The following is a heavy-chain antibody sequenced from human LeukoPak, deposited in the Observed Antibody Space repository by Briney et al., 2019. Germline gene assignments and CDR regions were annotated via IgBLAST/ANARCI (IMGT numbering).Heavy chain of an antibody. J-gene: IGHJ5*02. Sequence: GASVKVSCKASGYTFTSYYMHWVRQAPGQGLEWMGIINPSGGSTSYAQKFQGRVTITADKSTSTAYMELSSLRSEDTAVYYCARSHDFRFDPWGQGTLVTVSS. CDR2: INPSGGST. CDR1: GYTFTSYY. V-gene: IGHV1-46*01. D-gene: IGHD3-3*01. CDR3: ARSHDFRFDP.